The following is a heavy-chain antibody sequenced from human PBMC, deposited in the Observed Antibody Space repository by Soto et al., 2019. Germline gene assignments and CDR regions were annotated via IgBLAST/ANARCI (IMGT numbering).Heavy chain of an antibody. CDR3: ARLYETYDFWSGYYTGGPYYGMDV. D-gene: IGHD3-3*01. CDR1: GYSFTSYW. Sequence: GESLKISCKGSGYSFTSYWIGWVRQMPGKGLEWMGIIYPGDSDTRYSPSFQGQVTISADKSISTAYLQWSSLKASDTAMYYCARLYETYDFWSGYYTGGPYYGMDVWGQGTTVTVSS. V-gene: IGHV5-51*01. CDR2: IYPGDSDT. J-gene: IGHJ6*02.